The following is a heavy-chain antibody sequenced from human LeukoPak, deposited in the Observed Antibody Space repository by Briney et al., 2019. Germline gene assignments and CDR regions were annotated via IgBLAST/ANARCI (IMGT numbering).Heavy chain of an antibody. CDR2: INQDGSEK. D-gene: IGHD3-22*01. CDR3: ASGYYDRDH. V-gene: IGHV3-7*02. CDR1: GFAFSNYW. J-gene: IGHJ4*02. Sequence: GGSLRLSCAASGFAFSNYWMTWGRQAPGKGLEWVANINQDGSEKYYVGSVKGRFTISRDNAKSSLFLQMNSLTAEDTAVYYCASGYYDRDHWGRGTLVSVSS.